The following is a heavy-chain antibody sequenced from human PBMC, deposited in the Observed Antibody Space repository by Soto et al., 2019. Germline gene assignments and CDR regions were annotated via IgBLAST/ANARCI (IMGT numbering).Heavy chain of an antibody. CDR1: GGTFSSYT. J-gene: IGHJ6*02. CDR3: ARSTTNYYYYGMDV. D-gene: IGHD1-26*01. V-gene: IGHV1-69*02. CDR2: IIPILGIA. Sequence: QVQLVQSGAEVKKPGSSVKVSCKASGGTFSSYTISWVRQAPGQGLEWMGRIIPILGIANYAQKFQGRVTITADKSTSTAYMELSSLRSEDTAVYYCARSTTNYYYYGMDVWGPGTTVTVSS.